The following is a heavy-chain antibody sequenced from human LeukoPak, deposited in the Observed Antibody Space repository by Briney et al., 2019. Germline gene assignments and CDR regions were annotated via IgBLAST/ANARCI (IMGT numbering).Heavy chain of an antibody. J-gene: IGHJ6*02. CDR1: GFSFSSYA. Sequence: GGSLRLSCAASGFSFSSYAMTWARQAPVKGLEWVSAISGDGTRTSYTDSVKGRFTISRDNSKSTLYLQMNSLRAEGTAVYHCAKTLRDLEWLTGELDVWGQGTAVTVSS. CDR2: ISGDGTRT. CDR3: AKTLRDLEWLTGELDV. D-gene: IGHD3-3*01. V-gene: IGHV3-23*01.